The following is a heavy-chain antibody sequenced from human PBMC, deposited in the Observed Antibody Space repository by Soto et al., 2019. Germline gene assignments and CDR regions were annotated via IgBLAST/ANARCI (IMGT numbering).Heavy chain of an antibody. CDR3: ASSGGPGIVVTTIDY. Sequence: QVQLQQWGAGLLKPSETLSLTCAVYGGSFSGYYWSWIRQPPGKGLEWIGEINHSGSTNYNPSLKSRVTISVDTSKNQFSLKLSSVTAADTAVYYCASSGGPGIVVTTIDYWGQGTLVTVSS. V-gene: IGHV4-34*01. CDR1: GGSFSGYY. CDR2: INHSGST. D-gene: IGHD3-22*01. J-gene: IGHJ4*02.